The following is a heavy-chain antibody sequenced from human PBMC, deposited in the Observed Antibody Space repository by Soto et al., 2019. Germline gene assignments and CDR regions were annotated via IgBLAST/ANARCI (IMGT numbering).Heavy chain of an antibody. CDR3: ARGVVGANCDYYYGMDV. J-gene: IGHJ6*02. CDR2: IIPIFGTA. CDR1: GGTFSSYA. Sequence: QVQLVQSGAEVKKPGSSVKVSCKASGGTFSSYALSWLRQAPGQGLEWMSGIIPIFGTANYAEKFQGRVTITADEATSTAYMALRRLRYEDTAVYDCARGVVGANCDYYYGMDVWSQGTPVTVSS. D-gene: IGHD1-26*01. V-gene: IGHV1-69*01.